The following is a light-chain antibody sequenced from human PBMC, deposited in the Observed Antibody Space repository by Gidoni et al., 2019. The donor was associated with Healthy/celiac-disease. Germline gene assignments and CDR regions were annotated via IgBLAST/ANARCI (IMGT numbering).Light chain of an antibody. CDR2: DAS. CDR3: QQRSNWLT. V-gene: IGKV3-11*01. Sequence: ELVLTQSPATLSLSPGQRATLSCSASQSVSSYLAWYQQKPGQAPRVLIYDASNRATGIPARFRGSESGTDFTLTISSLEPEDFAVYYCQQRSNWLTFGGGTKVEIK. J-gene: IGKJ4*01. CDR1: QSVSSY.